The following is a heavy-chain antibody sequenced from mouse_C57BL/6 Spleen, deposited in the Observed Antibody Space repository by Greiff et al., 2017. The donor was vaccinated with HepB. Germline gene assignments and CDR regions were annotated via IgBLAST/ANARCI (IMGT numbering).Heavy chain of an antibody. J-gene: IGHJ2*01. D-gene: IGHD6-5*01. Sequence: EVKLMESGGGLVQPGGSLSLSCAASGFTFTDYYMSWVRQPPGKALEWLGFIRNKANGYTTEYSASVKGRFTISRDNSQSILYLQMNALRAEDSATYYCARYPYPYYFDCWGQGTTLTVSS. V-gene: IGHV7-3*01. CDR2: IRNKANGYTT. CDR1: GFTFTDYY. CDR3: ARYPYPYYFDC.